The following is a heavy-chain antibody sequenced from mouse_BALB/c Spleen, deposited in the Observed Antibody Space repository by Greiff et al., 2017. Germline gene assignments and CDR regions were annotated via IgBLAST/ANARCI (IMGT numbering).Heavy chain of an antibody. CDR2: IYPGDGST. D-gene: IGHD2-14*01. CDR1: GYTFTSYY. V-gene: IGHV1S56*01. Sequence: QVQLQQSGPELVKPGASVKMSCKASGYTFTSYYIHWVKQRPGQGLEWIGWIYPGDGSTKYNEKFKGKTTLTADKSSSTAYMLLSSLTSEDSAIYFCAKAYYRYGDYFDYWGQGTTLKVSS. J-gene: IGHJ2*01. CDR3: AKAYYRYGDYFDY.